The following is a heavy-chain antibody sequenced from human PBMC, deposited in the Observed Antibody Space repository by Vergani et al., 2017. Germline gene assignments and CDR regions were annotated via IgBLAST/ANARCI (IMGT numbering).Heavy chain of an antibody. CDR3: AREMEWELLPGGDY. CDR2: MNPNSGNT. V-gene: IGHV1-8*01. J-gene: IGHJ4*02. D-gene: IGHD1-26*01. CDR1: GYTFTSYD. Sequence: QVPLVQSGAEVKKPGASVKVSCKASGYTFTSYDINWVRQATGQGLEWMGWMNPNSGNTGYAQKFQGRVTMTRNTSISTAYMELSSLRSEDTAVYYCAREMEWELLPGGDYWGQGTLVTVSS.